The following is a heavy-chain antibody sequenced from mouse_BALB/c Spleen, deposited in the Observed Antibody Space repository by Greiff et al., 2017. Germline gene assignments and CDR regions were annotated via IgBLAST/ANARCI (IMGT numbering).Heavy chain of an antibody. D-gene: IGHD2-3*01. Sequence: EVQLQQSGTVLARPGASVKMSCKASGYSFTSYWMHWVKQRPGQGLEWIGAIYPGNSDTSYNQKFKGKAKLTAVTSASTAYMELSSLTNEDSAVYYCTRRLYDGYYVRDAMDYWGQGTSVTVSS. V-gene: IGHV1-5*01. J-gene: IGHJ4*01. CDR3: TRRLYDGYYVRDAMDY. CDR1: GYSFTSYW. CDR2: IYPGNSDT.